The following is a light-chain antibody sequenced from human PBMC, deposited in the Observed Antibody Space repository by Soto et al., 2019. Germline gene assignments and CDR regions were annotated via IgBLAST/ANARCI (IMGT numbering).Light chain of an antibody. V-gene: IGKV3-20*01. Sequence: EIVLTQSPGTMSLSPGERATLSCRASQSVSSSYLAWYQQKPGQAPRLLIYGASSRATGIPDRFSGSGSGTDFTLTISSLEPEALAVYYCQQYGSSPYTFGQGTKLEIK. CDR1: QSVSSSY. CDR3: QQYGSSPYT. CDR2: GAS. J-gene: IGKJ2*01.